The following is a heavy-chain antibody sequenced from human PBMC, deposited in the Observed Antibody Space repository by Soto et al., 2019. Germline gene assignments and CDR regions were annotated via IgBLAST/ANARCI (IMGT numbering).Heavy chain of an antibody. Sequence: ASVKVSCKASGYTFTSYAMHWVRQAPGQRLEWMGWINAGNGNTKYSQKFQGRVTITRDTSASTAYMELSSLRSEDTAVYYCATTRDDYYYMDVWGKGTTVTVSS. V-gene: IGHV1-3*01. CDR2: INAGNGNT. J-gene: IGHJ6*03. CDR3: ATTRDDYYYMDV. CDR1: GYTFTSYA.